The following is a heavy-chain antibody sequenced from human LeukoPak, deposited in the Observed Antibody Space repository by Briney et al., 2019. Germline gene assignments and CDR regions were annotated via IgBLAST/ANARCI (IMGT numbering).Heavy chain of an antibody. J-gene: IGHJ4*02. CDR1: GGSISNYY. CDR2: IYHNGDT. V-gene: IGHV4-59*01. D-gene: IGHD2-21*02. CDR3: ARTWGRPGDTSPFDY. Sequence: SETLSLTCTVSGGSISNYYWTWIRQPPGKGLEWFGVIYHNGDTNYNPSLKSRVTMSVDTSKNQFSLRVRSVTAADTAVYYCARTWGRPGDTSPFDYWGQGTLVTISS.